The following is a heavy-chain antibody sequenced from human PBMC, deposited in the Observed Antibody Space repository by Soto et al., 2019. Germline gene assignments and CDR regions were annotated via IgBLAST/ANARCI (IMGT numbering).Heavy chain of an antibody. CDR1: GGSISSSSYY. Sequence: NPSETLSLTCTVSGGSISSSSYYWGWIRQPPGKGLEWIGSIYYSGSTYYNPSLKSRVTISVDTSKNQFSLKLSSVTAADTAVYYCARLETIFGVALSYYMDVWGKGTTVTVSS. D-gene: IGHD3-3*01. V-gene: IGHV4-39*01. J-gene: IGHJ6*03. CDR2: IYYSGST. CDR3: ARLETIFGVALSYYMDV.